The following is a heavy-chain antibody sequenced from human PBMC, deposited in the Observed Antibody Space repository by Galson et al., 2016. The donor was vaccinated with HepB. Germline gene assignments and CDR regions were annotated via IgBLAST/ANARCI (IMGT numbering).Heavy chain of an antibody. D-gene: IGHD6-19*01. CDR1: GDSFTKDKW. J-gene: IGHJ4*02. V-gene: IGHV4/OR15-8*02. CDR2: IYYQGNI. Sequence: SETLSLTCEVSGDSFTKDKWWSWVRQSPGKGLEWIGEIYYQGNINSNPSLESRLTISIDKAKNQFSLRLTSLTAADTAVYYCARLKGPSGWSFGFDHCGQGILVTVSS. CDR3: ARLKGPSGWSFGFDH.